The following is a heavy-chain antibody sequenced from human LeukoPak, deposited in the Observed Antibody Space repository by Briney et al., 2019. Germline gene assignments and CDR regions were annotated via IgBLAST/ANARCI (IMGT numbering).Heavy chain of an antibody. Sequence: PAETLSLTCTVSGGSVNTDNYYWGWIRQPPGKGLEWIGNIYFSGSTYYNPSLKSRVTISVDTSKNQFSLKLTSVTAADTAVYYCTRFGYRSAAVDIAGMDAWGQGTMVTVSS. CDR3: TRFGYRSAAVDIAGMDA. V-gene: IGHV4-39*01. CDR2: IYFSGST. CDR1: GGSVNTDNYY. J-gene: IGHJ3*01. D-gene: IGHD2-2*03.